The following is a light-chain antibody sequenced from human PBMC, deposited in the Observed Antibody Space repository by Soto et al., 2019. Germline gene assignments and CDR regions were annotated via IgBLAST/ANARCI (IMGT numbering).Light chain of an antibody. CDR1: SSDVGTYNH. CDR2: EVS. Sequence: QSALTQPPSASGSPGQSVTISCSGTSSDVGTYNHVSWYQQHPGKAPKLMIYEVSRRPSGVPDRFSGSKSGNTASLTVFGLQAEDEADYYCSSYADNNNYVFGTGTKLTVL. V-gene: IGLV2-8*01. CDR3: SSYADNNNYV. J-gene: IGLJ1*01.